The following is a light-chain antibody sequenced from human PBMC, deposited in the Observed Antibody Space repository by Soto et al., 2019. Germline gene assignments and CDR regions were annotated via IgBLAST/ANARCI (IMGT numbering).Light chain of an antibody. CDR1: QSISNY. CDR2: AAS. V-gene: IGKV1-39*01. J-gene: IGKJ2*01. Sequence: DFQMTQSPSSLSASVGDRVTITCRASQSISNYLNWYQQKPGKAPKLLIYAASRLQSGVPSRFSGSGSGTDFTLSISSLQPEDFAAYYCQQSYSTLYTFGQGTKLEIK. CDR3: QQSYSTLYT.